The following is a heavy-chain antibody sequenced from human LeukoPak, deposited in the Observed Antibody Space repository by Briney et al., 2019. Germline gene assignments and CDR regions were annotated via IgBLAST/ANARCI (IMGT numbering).Heavy chain of an antibody. CDR3: ARVPVGVATGDY. CDR1: GFIFSSYS. J-gene: IGHJ4*02. Sequence: GGSLRLSCAASGFIFSSYSMNWVRQAPGKGLEWVSYISSSSGTIRYADSVKGRFTISRDNAKNSLYLQMNSLRDEDTAVYYCARVPVGVATGDYWGQGTLVTVSS. CDR2: ISSSSGTI. D-gene: IGHD2-15*01. V-gene: IGHV3-48*02.